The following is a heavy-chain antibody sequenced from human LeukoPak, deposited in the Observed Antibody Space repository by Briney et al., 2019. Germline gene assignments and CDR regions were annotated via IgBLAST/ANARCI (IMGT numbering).Heavy chain of an antibody. D-gene: IGHD2-21*02. CDR2: INHSGST. J-gene: IGHJ4*02. CDR1: GGSFSGYY. V-gene: IGHV4-34*01. CDR3: ATSAVVPESYCGGDCYADY. Sequence: SETLSLTCAVYGGSFSGYYWSWIRQPPGKGLEWIGEINHSGSTNYNPSLKSRVTISVDTSKNQFSLKLSSVTAADTAVYYCATSAVVPESYCGGDCYADYWGQGTLVTVSS.